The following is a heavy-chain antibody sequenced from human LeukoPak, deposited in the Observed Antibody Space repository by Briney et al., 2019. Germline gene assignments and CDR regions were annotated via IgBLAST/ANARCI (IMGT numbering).Heavy chain of an antibody. D-gene: IGHD5-24*01. V-gene: IGHV3-48*01. CDR3: ARDYKYAFDN. CDR1: GFSFGDYG. CDR2: IGISSGNT. Sequence: GGSLRLSCAASGFSFGDYGMNWARQAPGKGLEWISYIGISSGNTYYADSVKGRFTISGDKARDSLYLQMNSLRVEDTAVYYCARDYKYAFDNWGQGTLVTVSS. J-gene: IGHJ4*02.